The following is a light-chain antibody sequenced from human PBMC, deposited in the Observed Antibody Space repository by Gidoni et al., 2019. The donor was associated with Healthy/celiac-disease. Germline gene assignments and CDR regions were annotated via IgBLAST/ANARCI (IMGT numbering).Light chain of an antibody. Sequence: EIVLTQSPGTLSLSPGERVTLSCRASQSVSSSYLAWYQQKPGQAPRLLIYGASSRATGIPDRFSGSGSGTDFTLTISRLEPEDFAVYYCQQYGSSPSYTFXQXTKLEIK. CDR1: QSVSSSY. V-gene: IGKV3-20*01. CDR2: GAS. J-gene: IGKJ2*01. CDR3: QQYGSSPSYT.